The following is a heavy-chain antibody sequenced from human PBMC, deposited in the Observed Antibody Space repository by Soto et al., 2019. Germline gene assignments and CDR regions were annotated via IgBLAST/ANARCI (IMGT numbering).Heavy chain of an antibody. CDR2: IYPGDSDT. CDR3: ARRTRYCIGGTCYSLCLDY. Sequence: GESLKISCKGSGYSFSSYWIAWVRQMPGKGLEWMGIIYPGDSDTRYSPSFQGQVTISADKSISTAYLQWSSLKASDTAMYYCARRTRYCIGGTCYSLCLDYWGQGTLVTVSS. CDR1: GYSFSSYW. V-gene: IGHV5-51*01. D-gene: IGHD2-15*01. J-gene: IGHJ4*02.